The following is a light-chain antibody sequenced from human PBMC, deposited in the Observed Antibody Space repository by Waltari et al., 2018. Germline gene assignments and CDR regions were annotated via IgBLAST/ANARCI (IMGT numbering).Light chain of an antibody. J-gene: IGLJ3*02. V-gene: IGLV3-19*01. CDR2: GHD. CDR3: LSRDSSSTRV. Sequence: SSELTQDPAVSVALGQTVRITCQGDSLRRYYASWYQQRPGQAPFLVLYGHDIRPSVIPDRFSGSTSGNTASLTSTRAQAEDAGVYYCLSRDSSSTRVFGGGTTLTV. CDR1: SLRRYY.